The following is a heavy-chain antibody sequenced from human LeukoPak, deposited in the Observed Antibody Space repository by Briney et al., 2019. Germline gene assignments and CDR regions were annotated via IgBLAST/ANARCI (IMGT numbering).Heavy chain of an antibody. J-gene: IGHJ4*02. CDR1: GFTVSSNY. CDR3: ARTTYYYDSSCYFDY. V-gene: IGHV3-53*01. Sequence: GGSLRLSCAASGFTVSSNYMSWVRQAPGKGLEWVSDIYSGGSYYYAASVKCRLNISRDNSKTTLYLKMNSLSAEDTAVYYCARTTYYYDSSCYFDYWGQGTLVTVSS. D-gene: IGHD3-22*01. CDR2: IYSGGSY.